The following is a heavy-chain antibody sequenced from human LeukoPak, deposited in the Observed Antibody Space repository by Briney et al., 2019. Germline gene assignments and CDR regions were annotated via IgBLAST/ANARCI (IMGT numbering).Heavy chain of an antibody. D-gene: IGHD3-22*01. CDR1: GGSISSGGYY. Sequence: SQTLSLTCTVSGGSISSGGYYWSWIRQHPGKGLEWIGYIYYSGSTYYNPSLKSRVTMLLDKSKNQFFLKLNSVTAADTAVYYCARSYYYDSSAYWGQGTLVTVSS. CDR2: IYYSGST. V-gene: IGHV4-31*03. CDR3: ARSYYYDSSAY. J-gene: IGHJ4*02.